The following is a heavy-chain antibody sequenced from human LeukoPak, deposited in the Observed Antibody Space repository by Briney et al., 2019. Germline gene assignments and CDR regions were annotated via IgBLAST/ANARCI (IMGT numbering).Heavy chain of an antibody. V-gene: IGHV2-5*02. CDR3: AHRPRDTAMASFDY. Sequence: SGPTLVNPPQTLTLTCTFSGFSLSTGGAGVGWIRQPPGKALEWLPLIYWDDDKRYSPSLKSSLTITHDTSKNQVVLTMTNMDPVDTATYYCAHRPRDTAMASFDYWGQGTLVTVSS. J-gene: IGHJ4*02. CDR1: GFSLSTGGAG. D-gene: IGHD5-18*01. CDR2: IYWDDDK.